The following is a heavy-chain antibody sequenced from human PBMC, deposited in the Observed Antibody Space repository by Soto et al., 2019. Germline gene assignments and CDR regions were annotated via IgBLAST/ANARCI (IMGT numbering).Heavy chain of an antibody. CDR1: GGSFTSNNW. V-gene: IGHV4-4*02. CDR3: ASRDPGTSVDY. CDR2: IYRTGST. J-gene: IGHJ4*02. Sequence: SATLSLTCAVSGGSFTSNNWWTWFRQPPGQGLEWIGEIYRTGSTNYNPSLKSRVTISLDKSEKQISLKVTSLTAADTAVYYCASRDPGTSVDYWGQGTLVTVSS. D-gene: IGHD1-7*01.